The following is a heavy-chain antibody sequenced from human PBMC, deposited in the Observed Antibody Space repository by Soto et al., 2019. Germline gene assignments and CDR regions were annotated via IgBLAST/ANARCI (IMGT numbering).Heavy chain of an antibody. D-gene: IGHD1-7*01. V-gene: IGHV3-23*01. CDR3: AKDRRAGGNYGFYSDF. J-gene: IGHJ4*02. CDR1: GFTFSSDG. Sequence: PWGTLRLSCAASGFTFSSDGLSWVRPPPRTRLEWVSFSSATGAGTYYADSVKRKCTISRDNSKTTLHLQMTSLRADDTAVYDCAKDRRAGGNYGFYSDFWGQGALVTVSS. CDR2: SSATGAGT.